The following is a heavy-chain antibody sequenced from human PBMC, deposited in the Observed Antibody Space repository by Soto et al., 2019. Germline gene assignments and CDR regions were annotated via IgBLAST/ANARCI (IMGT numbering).Heavy chain of an antibody. Sequence: SETLSLTCTVSGGSISSDGYYWSWLRQHTGKGLEGIGYMYNTGSTVYNSSFKSRVTISVDTSKNQFSLKLNSVTAADTAVYYCARDLWGYCGTDCYPLDVWGQGTTVTVSS. CDR1: GGSISSDGYY. J-gene: IGHJ6*02. V-gene: IGHV4-61*08. CDR2: MYNTGST. D-gene: IGHD2-21*02. CDR3: ARDLWGYCGTDCYPLDV.